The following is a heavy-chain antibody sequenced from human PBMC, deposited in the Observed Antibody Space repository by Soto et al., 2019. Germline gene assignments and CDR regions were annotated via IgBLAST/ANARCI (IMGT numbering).Heavy chain of an antibody. CDR3: ARDGVPIAGRSGYFDY. CDR2: INPSRGLT. CDR1: GYTFSNYY. V-gene: IGHV1-46*01. D-gene: IGHD6-19*01. J-gene: IGHJ4*02. Sequence: QVQLVQSGAALETPGASVKVSCKASGYTFSNYYIHWVRQTPGQGPEWVGVINPSRGLTTYSQTFQGRVSMTSDTSTTTVYMELSSLRSEDTAIYYCARDGVPIAGRSGYFDYWGPGTEVTVSS.